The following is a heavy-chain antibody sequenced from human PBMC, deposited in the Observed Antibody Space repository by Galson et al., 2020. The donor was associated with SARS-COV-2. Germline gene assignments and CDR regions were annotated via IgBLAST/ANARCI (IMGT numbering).Heavy chain of an antibody. V-gene: IGHV3-23*01. Sequence: GESLKISCAASGFTFSSYAMSWVRQAPGKGLEWVSAISGSGGSTYYADSVKGRFTISRDNSKNTLYLQMNSLRAEDTAVYYCAKDDAGYSSSWSYSSGWYYFDYWGQGTLVTVSS. D-gene: IGHD6-13*01. CDR3: AKDDAGYSSSWSYSSGWYYFDY. CDR1: GFTFSSYA. CDR2: ISGSGGST. J-gene: IGHJ4*02.